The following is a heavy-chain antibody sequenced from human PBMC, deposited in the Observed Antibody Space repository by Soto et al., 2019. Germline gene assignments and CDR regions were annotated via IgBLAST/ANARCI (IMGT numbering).Heavy chain of an antibody. V-gene: IGHV4-59*01. Sequence: TSETLSLTCTVSGGSISSYYWSWIRQPPGKALEWIGYIYHSGSTNYNPSLKSRVTISVDTSKNQFSLKLSSVTAADTAVYYCARHGRVGATQSSFDFWGQGTLVTVSS. CDR1: GGSISSYY. CDR2: IYHSGST. CDR3: ARHGRVGATQSSFDF. J-gene: IGHJ4*02. D-gene: IGHD1-26*01.